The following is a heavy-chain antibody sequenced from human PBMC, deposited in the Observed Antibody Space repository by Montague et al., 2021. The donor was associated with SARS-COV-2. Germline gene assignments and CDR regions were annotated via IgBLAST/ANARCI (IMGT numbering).Heavy chain of an antibody. V-gene: IGHV4-61*02. CDR3: ARFGSGTLEFDL. Sequence: TLSLTCTVPGASISTGIYYWSWIRQPAGKGLEWIGRIRTTGHTDYNSSLESRVFMSVDTSTNQFSLSLTSVTAADTAVYFCARFGSGTLEFDLWGQGTLVTVFS. CDR2: IRTTGHT. J-gene: IGHJ4*02. CDR1: GASISTGIYY. D-gene: IGHD1-26*01.